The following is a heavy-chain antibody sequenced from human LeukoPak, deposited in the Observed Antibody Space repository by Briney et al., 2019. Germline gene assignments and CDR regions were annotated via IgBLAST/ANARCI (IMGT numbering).Heavy chain of an antibody. CDR1: GYTFTSYG. CDR3: ARGMLNPWYSSSWFVFDY. J-gene: IGHJ4*02. D-gene: IGHD6-13*01. CDR2: ISAYNGNT. Sequence: GASVKVSCKASGYTFTSYGISWVRQAPGQGLEWMGWISAYNGNTNYAQKLQGRVTMTTDTSTSTAYMELRSLRSDDTAVYYCARGMLNPWYSSSWFVFDYWGQGTLVTVSS. V-gene: IGHV1-18*01.